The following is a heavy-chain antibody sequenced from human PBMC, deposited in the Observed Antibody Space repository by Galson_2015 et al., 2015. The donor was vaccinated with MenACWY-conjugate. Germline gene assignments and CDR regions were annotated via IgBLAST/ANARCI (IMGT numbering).Heavy chain of an antibody. J-gene: IGHJ4*02. CDR2: ISAHNGNT. V-gene: IGHV1-18*01. CDR1: GYTFSSYG. CDR3: ARTHNYYDYVWGSYRLDY. Sequence: SVKVSCKASGYTFSSYGISWVRQAPGQGLEWMGWISAHNGNTNSAQKFQGRVTMTTDTSTSTAYMELRSLRSDDTAVYYCARTHNYYDYVWGSYRLDYWGQGTLVTVSS. D-gene: IGHD3-16*02.